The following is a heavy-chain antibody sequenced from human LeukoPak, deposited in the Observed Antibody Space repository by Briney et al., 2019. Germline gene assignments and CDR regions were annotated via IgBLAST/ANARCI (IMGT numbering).Heavy chain of an antibody. V-gene: IGHV3-30*04. CDR1: GFTFSSYA. CDR2: ISYDGSNK. CDR3: ARDGPWGFVYYYYGMDV. J-gene: IGHJ6*02. D-gene: IGHD3-16*01. Sequence: GGSLRLSCAASGFTFSSYAMHWVRQAPGKGLEWGAVISYDGSNKYYADSVKGRFTISRDNSKNTLYLQMNSLRAEDTAVYYCARDGPWGFVYYYYGMDVWGQGTTVTVSS.